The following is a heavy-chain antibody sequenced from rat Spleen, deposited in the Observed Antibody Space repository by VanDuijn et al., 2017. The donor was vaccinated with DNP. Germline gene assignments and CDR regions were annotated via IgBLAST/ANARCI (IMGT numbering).Heavy chain of an antibody. V-gene: IGHV5S11*01. CDR3: ARDGAGGRTMDA. Sequence: EVQLVESGGGLVQPGRSLKLSCAASGFTFSDYSMAWVRQAPKKGLEWVASISTGGGNTYYRDSVKGRFTISRDNAKSTLYLQMDSLRSEETATYYCARDGAGGRTMDAWGQGTSVTVSS. CDR1: GFTFSDYS. D-gene: IGHD1-12*02. CDR2: ISTGGGNT. J-gene: IGHJ4*01.